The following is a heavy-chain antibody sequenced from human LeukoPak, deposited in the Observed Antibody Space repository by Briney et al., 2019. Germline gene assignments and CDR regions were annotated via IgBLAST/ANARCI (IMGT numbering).Heavy chain of an antibody. CDR3: ARTRLGGSGWYCFDY. CDR1: GGSISGHY. V-gene: IGHV4-59*11. CDR2: IYSSGRT. D-gene: IGHD6-19*01. Sequence: SETLSLTCTVSGGSISGHYWSWIRQPPGKGLEWIGHIYSSGRTNFNPSLETRLTMSVDTPKDQVSLKLNSVTAADTAVYYRARTRLGGSGWYCFDYWGQGTLVTVSS. J-gene: IGHJ4*02.